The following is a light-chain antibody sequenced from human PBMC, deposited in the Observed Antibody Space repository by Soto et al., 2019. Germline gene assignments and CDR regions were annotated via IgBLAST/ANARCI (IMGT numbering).Light chain of an antibody. CDR1: QFVSTN. J-gene: IGKJ4*01. CDR3: QQFNSWPPLT. V-gene: IGKV3-15*01. CDR2: SAS. Sequence: EVVMTQSPATLSVSPGERATLSCRASQFVSTNLAWYQRKPGQAPRLLIYSASTRESGIPARFSGSGSGTEFTLTISSLQSEDSAVYYCQQFNSWPPLTFGGGTKVEIK.